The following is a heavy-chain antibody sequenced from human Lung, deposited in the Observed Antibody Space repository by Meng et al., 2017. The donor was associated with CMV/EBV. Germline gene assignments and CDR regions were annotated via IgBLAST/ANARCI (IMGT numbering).Heavy chain of an antibody. CDR1: GFTFSYYS. Sequence: ASGFTFSYYSMHWARQAPGKGLEYVSAIGANGNNTYYAKSVKGRFTISRDNSKNTLYLQMGSLRTEDMAVYYCARESGGSGESLLDNWGRGTLVTVSS. J-gene: IGHJ4*02. CDR2: IGANGNNT. V-gene: IGHV3-64*01. D-gene: IGHD2-15*01. CDR3: ARESGGSGESLLDN.